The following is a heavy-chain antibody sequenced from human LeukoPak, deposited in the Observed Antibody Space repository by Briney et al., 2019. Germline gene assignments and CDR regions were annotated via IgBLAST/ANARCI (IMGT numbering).Heavy chain of an antibody. CDR2: ISAYNGNT. Sequence: GASVKVSCKASGYTFTSYGISWVRQAPGQGLEWMGWISAYNGNTNYAQKLQGRVTMTTDTSTSTAYMELRSLRSDDTAVYYCARAVIWFGELLYTPGYYMDVWGKGTTVTVSS. CDR3: ARAVIWFGELLYTPGYYMDV. J-gene: IGHJ6*03. CDR1: GYTFTSYG. D-gene: IGHD3-10*01. V-gene: IGHV1-18*01.